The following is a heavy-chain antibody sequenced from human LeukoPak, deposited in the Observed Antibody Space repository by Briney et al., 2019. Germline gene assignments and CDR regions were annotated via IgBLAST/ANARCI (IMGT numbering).Heavy chain of an antibody. D-gene: IGHD1-7*01. CDR1: GFTFSSYA. J-gene: IGHJ4*02. CDR3: AKSELLPGYFDY. CDR2: ISGSGGST. Sequence: QPGGSLRLSCAASGFTFSSYAMSWVRQAPGKGLERVSAISGSGGSTYYADSVKGRFTISRDNSKNTLYLQMNSLRAEDTAVYYCAKSELLPGYFDYWGQGTLVTVSS. V-gene: IGHV3-23*01.